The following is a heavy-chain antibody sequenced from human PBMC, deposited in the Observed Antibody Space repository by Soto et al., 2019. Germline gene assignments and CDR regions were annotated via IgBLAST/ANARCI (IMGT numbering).Heavy chain of an antibody. J-gene: IGHJ5*02. CDR3: ARDRWTTRANWFDP. D-gene: IGHD1-1*01. V-gene: IGHV4-59*01. CDR1: GGSIDDYY. CDR2: ISDRGST. Sequence: SETLSLTCTVFGGSIDDYYWSWIRQPPGKGLEWIGHISDRGSTDYNPSLKSRATILVDTSKKQFSLRLTSVTAADTAFYYCARDRWTTRANWFDPWGQGTLVTVSS.